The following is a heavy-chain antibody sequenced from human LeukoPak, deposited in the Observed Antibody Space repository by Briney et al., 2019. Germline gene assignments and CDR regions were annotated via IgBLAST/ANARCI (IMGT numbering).Heavy chain of an antibody. CDR2: ISYDGSNK. J-gene: IGHJ4*02. V-gene: IGHV3-30*03. D-gene: IGHD1-26*01. Sequence: GGSLRLSCAASGLTFSSYGMHWVRQAPGKGLEWVAVISYDGSNKYYADSVKGRFTISRDNSKNTLYLQMNSLRAEDTAVYYCARENSGSYYQFDYWGQGTLVTVSS. CDR3: ARENSGSYYQFDY. CDR1: GLTFSSYG.